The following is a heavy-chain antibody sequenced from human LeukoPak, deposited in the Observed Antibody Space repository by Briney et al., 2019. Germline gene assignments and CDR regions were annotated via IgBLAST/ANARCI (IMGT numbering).Heavy chain of an antibody. D-gene: IGHD7-27*01. J-gene: IGHJ4*02. V-gene: IGHV4-4*09. CDR1: GVSIIDYD. CDR3: ARLKPHFLGTFDS. CDR2: IYTSGST. Sequence: SDTLSLNCTVSGVSIIDYDWSWIRQPPGGGLEWIGSIYTSGSTYFNPSLKSRVAISVNTSKNRFSLSLTSVTAADTALFYCARLKPHFLGTFDSWGQGALVTVSS.